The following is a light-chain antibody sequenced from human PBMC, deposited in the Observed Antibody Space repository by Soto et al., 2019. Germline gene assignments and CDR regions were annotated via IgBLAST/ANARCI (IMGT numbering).Light chain of an antibody. J-gene: IGKJ4*01. V-gene: IGKV3-20*01. CDR1: PSVSSSY. CDR2: GAS. CDR3: QQYGSSPRT. Sequence: EIVLTQSPGTLSLSPGERATLSCRASPSVSSSYLAWYQQKPGQAPRLLIYGASSRATGIPDRFSGSGSGTEFTLTISRLEPEDFAVYYCQQYGSSPRTFGGGTKVEIK.